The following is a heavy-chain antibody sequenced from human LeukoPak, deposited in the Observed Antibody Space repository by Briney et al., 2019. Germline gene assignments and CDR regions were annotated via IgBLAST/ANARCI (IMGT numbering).Heavy chain of an antibody. CDR2: IYYSGST. Sequence: SETLSLTCTVSGGSISSYYWSWIRQPPGKGQEWIGYIYYSGSTNYNPSLKSRVTISVDTSKNQFSLKLSSVTAADTAVYYCARGYDFWSGYYTGVWFDPWGQGTLVTVSS. D-gene: IGHD3-3*01. V-gene: IGHV4-59*01. CDR1: GGSISSYY. CDR3: ARGYDFWSGYYTGVWFDP. J-gene: IGHJ5*02.